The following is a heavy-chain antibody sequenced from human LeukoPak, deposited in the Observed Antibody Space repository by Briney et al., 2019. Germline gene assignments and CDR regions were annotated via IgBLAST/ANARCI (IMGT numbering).Heavy chain of an antibody. CDR1: GASVSATNHY. V-gene: IGHV4-31*03. D-gene: IGHD3-10*01. J-gene: IGHJ6*02. CDR3: ARVLPGRFYGYYGMDV. CDR2: IYYDAGA. Sequence: SETLSLTCTVSGASVSATNHYWSWLRQHPGQGPEWIAYIYYDAGAYYNPSLESRVTISLDSSANQFSLGLSSVTAADTAVYYCARVLPGRFYGYYGMDVWGQGTTVTVSS.